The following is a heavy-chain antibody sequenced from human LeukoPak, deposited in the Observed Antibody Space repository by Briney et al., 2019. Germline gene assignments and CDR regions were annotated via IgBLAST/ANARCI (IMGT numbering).Heavy chain of an antibody. Sequence: GGSLRLSCAASGFTFSSHEMNWVRQAPGKGLEWVSYISSSGSTIYYADSVKGRFTISRDNAKNSLYLQMNSLRAEDTAVYYCARVTLYSSSSSDYWGQGTLVTVSS. D-gene: IGHD6-6*01. CDR1: GFTFSSHE. V-gene: IGHV3-48*03. CDR3: ARVTLYSSSSSDY. J-gene: IGHJ4*02. CDR2: ISSSGSTI.